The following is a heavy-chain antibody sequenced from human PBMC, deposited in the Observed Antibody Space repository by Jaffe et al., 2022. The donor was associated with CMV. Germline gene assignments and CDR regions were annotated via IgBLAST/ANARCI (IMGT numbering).Heavy chain of an antibody. CDR3: TRYGLGMDV. CDR1: GFTFSGSA. D-gene: IGHD4-17*01. J-gene: IGHJ6*04. V-gene: IGHV3-73*01. Sequence: EVQLVESGGGLVQPGGSLKLSCAASGFTFSGSAMHWVRQASGKGLEWVGRIRSKANSYATAYAASVKGRFTISRDDSKNTAYLQMNSLKTEDTAVYYCTRYGLGMDVWGKGTTVTVSS. CDR2: IRSKANSYAT.